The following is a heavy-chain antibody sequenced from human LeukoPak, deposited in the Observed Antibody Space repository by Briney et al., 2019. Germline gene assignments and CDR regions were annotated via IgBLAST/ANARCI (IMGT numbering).Heavy chain of an antibody. CDR2: IWYDGSNK. V-gene: IGHV3-33*01. Sequence: PGGSLRLSCSASGFTFSSHGMHWVRQAPGKGLEWVAVIWYDGSNKYYADSVKGRFTISRDNSKSTLYLQMNSLRAEDTAVYYCATYWRYFDWLLSDIWGLGTMVTVSS. D-gene: IGHD3-9*01. CDR3: ATYWRYFDWLLSDI. J-gene: IGHJ3*02. CDR1: GFTFSSHG.